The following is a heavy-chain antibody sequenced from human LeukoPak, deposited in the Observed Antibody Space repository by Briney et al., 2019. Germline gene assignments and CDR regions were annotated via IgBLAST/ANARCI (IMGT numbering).Heavy chain of an antibody. CDR3: ARDGYSYGYGNDY. J-gene: IGHJ4*02. Sequence: SVKVSCKASGGTFSSYAISWVRQAPGQGLEWMGRIIPILGIANYAQKFQGRVTITADKSTSTAYMELSSLRSEDTAVYHCARDGYSYGYGNDYWGQGTLVTVSS. D-gene: IGHD5-18*01. CDR1: GGTFSSYA. V-gene: IGHV1-69*04. CDR2: IIPILGIA.